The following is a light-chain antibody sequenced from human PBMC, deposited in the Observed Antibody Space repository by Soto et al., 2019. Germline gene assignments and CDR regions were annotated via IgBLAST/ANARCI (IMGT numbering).Light chain of an antibody. J-gene: IGKJ4*01. CDR1: QSVGSN. CDR3: QQYNNWPPLT. Sequence: EIVMTQSPATLSVSPGERATLSCRASQSVGSNLAWYQQKPGQAPRLLIYGASTRATGIPARFSGSGSGTEFTLTISSLQSEDSAVYCCQQYNNWPPLTFGGGTKVEIK. CDR2: GAS. V-gene: IGKV3-15*01.